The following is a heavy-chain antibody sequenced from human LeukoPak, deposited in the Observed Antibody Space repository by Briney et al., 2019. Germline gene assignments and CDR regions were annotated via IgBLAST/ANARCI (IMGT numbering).Heavy chain of an antibody. CDR3: ARGRGAAHIFDY. CDR1: GFTFSSYG. CDR2: ISYDGSNK. D-gene: IGHD6-6*01. V-gene: IGHV3-30*03. Sequence: GGSLRLSCAASGFTFSSYGMHWVRQAPGKGLEWVAVISYDGSNKYYADSVKGRFTISRDNAKNSLYLQMNSLRAEDTAVYYCARGRGAAHIFDYWGQGTLVTVSS. J-gene: IGHJ4*02.